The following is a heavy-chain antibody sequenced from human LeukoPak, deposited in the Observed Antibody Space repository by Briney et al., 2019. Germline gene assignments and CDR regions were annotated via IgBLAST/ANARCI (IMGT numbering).Heavy chain of an antibody. CDR2: IIPIFGTA. J-gene: IGHJ4*02. Sequence: AASVKVSCKASGGTFISYAISWVRQAPGQGLEWMGGIIPIFGTANYAQKFQGRVTITADESTSTAYMELSSPRSEDTAVYYCARDRDSSGYPYYFDYWGQGTLVTVSS. V-gene: IGHV1-69*13. CDR1: GGTFISYA. D-gene: IGHD3-22*01. CDR3: ARDRDSSGYPYYFDY.